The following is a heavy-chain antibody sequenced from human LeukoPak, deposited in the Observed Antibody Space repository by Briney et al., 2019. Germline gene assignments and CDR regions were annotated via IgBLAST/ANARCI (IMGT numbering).Heavy chain of an antibody. CDR3: ARNPPSNYGSGSYNSDY. J-gene: IGHJ4*02. CDR2: INPNSGGT. CDR1: GYTFTGYY. V-gene: IGHV1-2*04. Sequence: GASVKVSCKASGYTFTGYYMHWVRQAPGQGLEWMGWINPNSGGTNYAQKFQGWVTMTRDTSISTAYMELSRLRSDDTAVYYCARNPPSNYGSGSYNSDYWGQGTLVTVSS. D-gene: IGHD3-10*01.